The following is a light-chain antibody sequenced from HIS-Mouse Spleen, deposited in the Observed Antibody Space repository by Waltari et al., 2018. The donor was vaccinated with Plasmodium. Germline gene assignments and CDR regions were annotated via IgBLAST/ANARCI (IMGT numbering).Light chain of an antibody. J-gene: IGKJ3*01. CDR1: QSVSSN. Sequence: EIVMTQSPATLSVSPGERATLSCRASQSVSSNLAWYQQKRGQAPRLLIYGASTRATGIPASFRGSGSVTEFTLTISSLQSEDFAVYYCQQYNNWSFTFGPGTKVDIK. V-gene: IGKV3-15*01. CDR3: QQYNNWSFT. CDR2: GAS.